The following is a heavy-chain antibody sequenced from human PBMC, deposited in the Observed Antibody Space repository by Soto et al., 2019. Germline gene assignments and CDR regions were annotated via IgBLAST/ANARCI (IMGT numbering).Heavy chain of an antibody. Sequence: SVKVSCRASGFTFTSSAVQWVRKAHGQRLEWIGWIVVGSRNTNYAQKFQERVTITRDMAXSTAYMELSSLRSEDTAVYYCGAAVPMVRGGITTQGWFDTSSQGTVVTVS. J-gene: IGHJ5*02. D-gene: IGHD3-10*01. CDR2: IVVGSRNT. CDR1: GFTFTSSA. V-gene: IGHV1-58*01. CDR3: GAAVPMVRGGITTQGWFDT.